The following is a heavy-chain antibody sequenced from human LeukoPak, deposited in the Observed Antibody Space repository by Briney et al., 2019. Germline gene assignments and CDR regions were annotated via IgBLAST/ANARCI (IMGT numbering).Heavy chain of an antibody. CDR1: GYTLTELS. CDR3: ARGFGGSSGSSDYYGMDV. J-gene: IGHJ6*02. Sequence: GASVKVSCKVSGYTLTELSMHWVRQAPGKGLEWMGGFDPEDGETIYAQKFQGRVTMTEDTSTDTAYMKLSSLRSEDTAVYYCARGFGGSSGSSDYYGMDVWGQGTTVTVSS. V-gene: IGHV1-24*01. CDR2: FDPEDGET. D-gene: IGHD6-19*01.